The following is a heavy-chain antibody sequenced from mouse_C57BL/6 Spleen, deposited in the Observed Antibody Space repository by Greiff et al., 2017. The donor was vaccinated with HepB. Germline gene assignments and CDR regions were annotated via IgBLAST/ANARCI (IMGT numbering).Heavy chain of an antibody. V-gene: IGHV1-18*01. D-gene: IGHD1-1*01. Sequence: VQLQQSGPELVKPGASVKIPCKASGYTFTDYNMDWVKQSHGKSLEWIGDINPNNGGTIYNQKFKGKATLTVDKSSSTAYMELRSLTSEDTAVYYCARSGSSYVGWYFDVWGTGTTVTVSS. CDR2: INPNNGGT. CDR3: ARSGSSYVGWYFDV. CDR1: GYTFTDYN. J-gene: IGHJ1*03.